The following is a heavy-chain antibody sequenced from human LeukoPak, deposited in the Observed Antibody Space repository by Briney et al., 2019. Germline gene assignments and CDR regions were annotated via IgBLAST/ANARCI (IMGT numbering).Heavy chain of an antibody. D-gene: IGHD4-17*01. CDR2: IYSGGST. CDR1: GFTVSSNY. J-gene: IGHJ4*02. CDR3: ATDKGYGDYGKTDY. V-gene: IGHV3-53*01. Sequence: PGGSLRLSCAASGFTVSSNYMSWVRQAPGKGLEWVSVIYSGGSTYYADSVKGRFTISRDNSKNTLYLQMNSLRAEDTAVYYCATDKGYGDYGKTDYWGQGTLVTVSS.